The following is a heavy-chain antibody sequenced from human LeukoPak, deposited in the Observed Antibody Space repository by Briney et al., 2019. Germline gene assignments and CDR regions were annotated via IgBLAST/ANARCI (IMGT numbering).Heavy chain of an antibody. CDR3: ARVRVILTTMASFSY. Sequence: GGSLRLSCTASEFTFTNYGMHWVRQAPGKGLEWVAVISNDGTDKYYADSVKGRFTISRDNSENTLYLQLNSLRPEDTAVYYCARVRVILTTMASFSYWGLGTLVTVSS. D-gene: IGHD3-9*01. CDR1: EFTFTNYG. V-gene: IGHV3-30-3*01. J-gene: IGHJ4*02. CDR2: ISNDGTDK.